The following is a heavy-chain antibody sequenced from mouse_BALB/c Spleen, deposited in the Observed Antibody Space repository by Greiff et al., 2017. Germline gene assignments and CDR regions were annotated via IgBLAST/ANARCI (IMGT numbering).Heavy chain of an antibody. CDR1: GFTFSSYG. V-gene: IGHV5-6*01. CDR2: ISSGGSYT. J-gene: IGHJ3*01. Sequence: EVKLVESGGDLVKPGGSLKLSCAASGFTFSSYGMSWVRQTPDKRLEWVATISSGGSYTYYPDSVKGRFTISRDNAKNTLYLQMSSLKSEDTAMYYCAREGVFAYWGQGTLVTVSA. CDR3: AREGVFAY.